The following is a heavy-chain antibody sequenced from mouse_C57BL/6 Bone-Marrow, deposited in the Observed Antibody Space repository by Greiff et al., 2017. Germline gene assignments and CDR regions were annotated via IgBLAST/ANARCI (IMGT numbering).Heavy chain of an antibody. Sequence: QVQLKQPGAELVKPGASVKLSCKASGYTFTSYWMHWVKQRPGQGLEWIGMIHPNSGSTNYNEKFKSKATLTVDKSSSTAYMQLSSLTSEDSAVYYCARRGCGSSYWYFDVWGTGTTVTVSS. D-gene: IGHD1-1*01. CDR3: ARRGCGSSYWYFDV. J-gene: IGHJ1*03. V-gene: IGHV1-64*01. CDR1: GYTFTSYW. CDR2: IHPNSGST.